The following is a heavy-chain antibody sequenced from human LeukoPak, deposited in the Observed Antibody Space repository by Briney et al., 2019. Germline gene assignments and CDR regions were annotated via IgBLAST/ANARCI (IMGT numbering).Heavy chain of an antibody. CDR2: ISSSSSYI. CDR1: GFTFGDHA. J-gene: IGHJ4*02. CDR3: ARDRH. Sequence: PGRSLRLSCAASGFTFGDHAMSWVRQAPGKGLEWVSSISSSSSYIYYADSVKGRFTISRDNAKNSLYLQMNSLRAEDTAVYYCARDRHWGQGTLVTVSS. V-gene: IGHV3-21*01.